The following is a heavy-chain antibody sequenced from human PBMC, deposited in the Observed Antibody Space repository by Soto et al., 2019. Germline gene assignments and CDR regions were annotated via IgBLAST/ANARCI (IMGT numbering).Heavy chain of an antibody. V-gene: IGHV3-21*01. CDR1: GFTFSSYS. CDR2: ISSSSSYI. CDR3: ARDRDVYSSSFDH. Sequence: GESLKISCAASGFTFSSYSMNWVRQAPGKGLEWVSSISSSSSYIYYADSVKGRFTISRDNAKNSLYLQMNSLRAEDTAVYYCARDRDVYSSSFDHLGQGTLVTVSS. D-gene: IGHD6-6*01. J-gene: IGHJ4*02.